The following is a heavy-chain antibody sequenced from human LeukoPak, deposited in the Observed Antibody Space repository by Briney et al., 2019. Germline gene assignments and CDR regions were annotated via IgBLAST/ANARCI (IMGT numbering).Heavy chain of an antibody. J-gene: IGHJ4*02. CDR2: ISGRDGHT. Sequence: PGGSLRLSCAASGFTFSSYAMSWVRQAPGKGLEWVSAISGRDGHTYYADAVKGRFTISRDNSKNSLYLQMNSLRAEDTAIYYCTRVGYIDEGIDCWGQGTLVTVSS. CDR3: TRVGYIDEGIDC. V-gene: IGHV3-23*01. D-gene: IGHD5-24*01. CDR1: GFTFSSYA.